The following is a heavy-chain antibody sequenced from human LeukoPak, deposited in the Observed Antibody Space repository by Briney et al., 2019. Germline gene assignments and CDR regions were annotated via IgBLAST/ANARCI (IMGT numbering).Heavy chain of an antibody. CDR2: ISYDGSNK. V-gene: IGHV3-30-3*01. J-gene: IGHJ6*02. CDR3: ASHQYYYGSGSYPGYYYGMDV. Sequence: GGSLRLSCAASGFTFSSYAMHWVRQAPGKGLEWVAVISYDGSNKYYADSVKGRFTISRDNSKNTLYLQMNSLRAEDTAVYYCASHQYYYGSGSYPGYYYGMDVWGQGTTVTVSS. D-gene: IGHD3-10*01. CDR1: GFTFSSYA.